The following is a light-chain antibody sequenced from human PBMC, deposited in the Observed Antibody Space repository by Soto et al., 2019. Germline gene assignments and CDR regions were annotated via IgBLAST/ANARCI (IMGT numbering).Light chain of an antibody. CDR1: SSNIGSNY. V-gene: IGLV1-47*02. J-gene: IGLJ1*01. CDR2: SNN. Sequence: QSVRAHPPSACWTPGRGVTISCSGSSSNIGSNYVYWYQQLPGTAPKLLIYSNNQRPSGVPDRFSGSKSGTSASLAISGLRSEDEADYYCATWDDSLSGYVFGTGTKVTAL. CDR3: ATWDDSLSGYV.